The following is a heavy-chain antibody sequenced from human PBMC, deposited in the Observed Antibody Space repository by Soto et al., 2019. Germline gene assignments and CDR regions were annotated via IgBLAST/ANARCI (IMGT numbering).Heavy chain of an antibody. J-gene: IGHJ3*02. V-gene: IGHV1-3*01. CDR2: INAGNGNT. D-gene: IGHD3-22*01. Sequence: VASVKVSCKASGYTFTSYAMHWVRQAPGQRLEWMGWINAGNGNTKYSQKFQGRVTITRDTSASTAYMALSSLRSEDTAVYYCARAPNYYDSSGHAFDIWGQGTMVTVSS. CDR3: ARAPNYYDSSGHAFDI. CDR1: GYTFTSYA.